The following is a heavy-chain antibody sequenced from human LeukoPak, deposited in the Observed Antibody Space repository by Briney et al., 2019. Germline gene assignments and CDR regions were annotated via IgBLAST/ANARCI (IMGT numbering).Heavy chain of an antibody. D-gene: IGHD2-21*01. J-gene: IGHJ6*03. CDR3: ARAYCGGDCYWPHYYYYMDV. CDR1: GGSISSGAYY. Sequence: PSETLSLTCTVSGGSISSGAYYWSWIRQPAGKGLEWIGRIYASGSANYNPSLESRVTISVDTSKNQFSLMLSSVTAAGTAVYYCARAYCGGDCYWPHYYYYMDVWGRGTTVTVSS. CDR2: IYASGSA. V-gene: IGHV4-61*02.